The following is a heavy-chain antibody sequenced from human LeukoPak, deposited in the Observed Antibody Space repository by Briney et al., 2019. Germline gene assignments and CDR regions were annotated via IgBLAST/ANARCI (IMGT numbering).Heavy chain of an antibody. CDR2: IKQDGSEK. D-gene: IGHD4-11*01. Sequence: GGSLRLSCAASGFTFSRYWMSWVRQAPGKGLEWVANIKQDGSEKYYVDSVKGRFTISRDNAKNSLYLQMNSLRAEDTAEYYCATPNLHSDGYWGQGTLVTVSS. CDR1: GFTFSRYW. CDR3: ATPNLHSDGY. J-gene: IGHJ4*02. V-gene: IGHV3-7*01.